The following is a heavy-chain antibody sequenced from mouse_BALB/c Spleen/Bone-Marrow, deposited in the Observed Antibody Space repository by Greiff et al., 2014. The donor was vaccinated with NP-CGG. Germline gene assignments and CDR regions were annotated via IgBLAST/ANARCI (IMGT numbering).Heavy chain of an antibody. CDR2: ISSGGSYT. Sequence: EVKLEESGGGLVKPGGSLKLSCAASGFTFSSYAMSWVRQTPEKRLEWVATISSGGSYTYYPDSVKGRFTISRDNAKNTLYLQMSSLRSEDTAMYYCARHGITRLLDYWGQGTTLPVSS. CDR1: GFTFSSYA. D-gene: IGHD2-4*01. V-gene: IGHV5-9-3*01. CDR3: ARHGITRLLDY. J-gene: IGHJ2*01.